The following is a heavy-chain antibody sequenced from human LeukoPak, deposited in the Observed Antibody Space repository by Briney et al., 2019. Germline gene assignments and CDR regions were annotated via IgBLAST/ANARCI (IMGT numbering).Heavy chain of an antibody. CDR3: ATTRHPQRDIAIDV. V-gene: IGHV3-7*02. D-gene: IGHD2-15*01. CDR2: IKEDGSEK. Sequence: LGGSLRLSCVASGFSFSSYCMSWVRQAPGKGPEWVANIKEDGSEKYYVDSVQGRFTISRDNGKNLLFLQMSSLRADDTAVYYCATTRHPQRDIAIDVWGQGTMVIVSS. J-gene: IGHJ3*01. CDR1: GFSFSSYC.